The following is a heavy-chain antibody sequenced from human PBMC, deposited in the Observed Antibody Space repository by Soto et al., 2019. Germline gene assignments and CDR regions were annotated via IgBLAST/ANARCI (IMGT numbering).Heavy chain of an antibody. V-gene: IGHV1-69*13. CDR1: GGTFSSYA. CDR3: ARGRVPVVPGYHFDY. J-gene: IGHJ4*02. Sequence: SVKVSCKASGGTFSSYAISWVRQAPGQGLEWMGGIIPIFGTANYAQKFQGRVTITADESTSTAYMELSSLRSEDTAVYYCARGRVPVVPGYHFDYWGQGTLVTVSS. CDR2: IIPIFGTA. D-gene: IGHD2-21*01.